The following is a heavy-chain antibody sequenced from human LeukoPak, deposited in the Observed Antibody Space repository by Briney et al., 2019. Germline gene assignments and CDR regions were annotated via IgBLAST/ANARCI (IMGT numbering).Heavy chain of an antibody. J-gene: IGHJ4*02. CDR3: AKDLLKHSSGWHY. Sequence: GGSLRLSCAASGFTFSSYAMSWVRQAPGKGLEWVSAISGSGGSTYYPDSVKGRFTISRDNSKNTLYLQMNSLRAEDTAVYYCAKDLLKHSSGWHYWGQGTLVTVSS. CDR2: ISGSGGST. CDR1: GFTFSSYA. V-gene: IGHV3-23*01. D-gene: IGHD6-19*01.